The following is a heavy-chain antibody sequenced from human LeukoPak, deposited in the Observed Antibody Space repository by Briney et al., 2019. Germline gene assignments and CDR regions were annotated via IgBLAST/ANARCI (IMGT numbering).Heavy chain of an antibody. CDR1: GFIFSSYG. CDR3: ASVAGPFDN. D-gene: IGHD6-19*01. J-gene: IGHJ4*02. Sequence: GRSLRLSCAASGFIFSSYGMHWVRQAPGKGLEWVAVIWYDGSIKYYADSVKGRFTISRDNSKNTLYLQMNSLRAEDTALYYCASVAGPFDNWGQGTLVTVSS. CDR2: IWYDGSIK. V-gene: IGHV3-33*01.